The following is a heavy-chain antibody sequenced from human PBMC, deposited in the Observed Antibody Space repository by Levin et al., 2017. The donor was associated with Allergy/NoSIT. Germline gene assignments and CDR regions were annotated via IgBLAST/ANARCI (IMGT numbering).Heavy chain of an antibody. CDR3: TRRGAATREGYYGMDG. Sequence: GGSLRLSCAASGFTFSGSAMHWVRQASGKGLEWVGRIRSKANSYATAYAASVKGRFTISRDDSKNTAYLQMNSLKTEDTAVYYCTRRGAATREGYYGMDGWGQGTTVTVSS. J-gene: IGHJ6*02. D-gene: IGHD6-25*01. CDR2: IRSKANSYAT. V-gene: IGHV3-73*01. CDR1: GFTFSGSA.